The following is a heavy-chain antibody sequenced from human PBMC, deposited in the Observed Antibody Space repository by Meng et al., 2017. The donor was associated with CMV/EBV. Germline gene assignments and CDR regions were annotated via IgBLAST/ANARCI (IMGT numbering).Heavy chain of an antibody. CDR2: IYWNDDK. CDR1: GFSLSTSGVG. J-gene: IGHJ3*02. CDR3: AHTLLMINFGGVIVNDAFDI. D-gene: IGHD3-16*02. Sequence: SGPTLVKPTQTLTLTCTFSGFSLSTSGVGVGWIRQPPGKALEWLALIYWNDDKRYSPSLKSRLTINKDTSKNQVVLTITNKDPVDTATYYCAHTLLMINFGGVIVNDAFDIWGQGTMVTVSS. V-gene: IGHV2-5*01.